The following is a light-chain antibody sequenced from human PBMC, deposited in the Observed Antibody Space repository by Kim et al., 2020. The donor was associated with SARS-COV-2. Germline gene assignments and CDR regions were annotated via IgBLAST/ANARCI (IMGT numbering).Light chain of an antibody. CDR3: QQRNNWPPAVT. CDR2: EAS. J-gene: IGKJ4*02. V-gene: IGKV3-11*01. Sequence: PGEVSTRCCRSNRSVVIYVSWYQHNPGQAPRLLIYEASNRATGIPDRFSGSVSVTDFTLTISSLEPEGFAIYYCQQRNNWPPAVTFCGGTKVDI. CDR1: RSVVIY.